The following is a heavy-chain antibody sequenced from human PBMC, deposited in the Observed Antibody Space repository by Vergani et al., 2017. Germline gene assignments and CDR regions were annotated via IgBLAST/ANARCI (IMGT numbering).Heavy chain of an antibody. D-gene: IGHD2-21*01. J-gene: IGHJ6*02. V-gene: IGHV3-30*02. CDR3: AKDAELTGGDTYYYYYYGMDV. Sequence: QVQLVESGGGVVQPGGSLRLSCAASGFTFSSYGMHWVRQAPGKGLEWVAFIRYDGSNKYYADSVKGRFTSSRDNSKNTLYLQMNSLRAEDTAVYYCAKDAELTGGDTYYYYYYGMDVWGQGTTVTVSS. CDR2: IRYDGSNK. CDR1: GFTFSSYG.